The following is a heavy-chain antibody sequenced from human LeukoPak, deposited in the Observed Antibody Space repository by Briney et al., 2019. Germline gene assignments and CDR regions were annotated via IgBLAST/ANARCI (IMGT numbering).Heavy chain of an antibody. Sequence: GGSLRLSCAASGFTFSSYAMHWVRQAPGKGLEWVAVISYDGSNKYYADSVKGRFTISRDNSKNTLYLQMNSLRAEDTAVYYCASRSGKYDILTGYLHYWGQGTLVTVSS. D-gene: IGHD3-9*01. CDR2: ISYDGSNK. CDR3: ASRSGKYDILTGYLHY. J-gene: IGHJ4*02. CDR1: GFTFSSYA. V-gene: IGHV3-30-3*01.